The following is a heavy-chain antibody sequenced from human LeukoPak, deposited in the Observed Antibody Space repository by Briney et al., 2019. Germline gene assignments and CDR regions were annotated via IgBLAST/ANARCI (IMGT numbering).Heavy chain of an antibody. D-gene: IGHD2-15*01. J-gene: IGHJ6*03. CDR3: ARVLRYCSGGNCYSGGLGYMDV. CDR1: GFTFSNYG. CDR2: ISGGGGST. V-gene: IGHV3-23*01. Sequence: GGTLRLSCAASGFTFSNYGMSWVRQAPGKGLEWVSAISGGGGSTYYADSVKGRFTISRDNSKNTLYLQMNSLRAEDTAVYYCARVLRYCSGGNCYSGGLGYMDVWGKGTTVTISS.